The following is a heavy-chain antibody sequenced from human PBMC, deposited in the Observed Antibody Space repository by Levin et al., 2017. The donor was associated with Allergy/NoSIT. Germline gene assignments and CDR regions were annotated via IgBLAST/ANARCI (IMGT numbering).Heavy chain of an antibody. V-gene: IGHV3-15*01. Sequence: GGSLRLSCAASGFTFSNAWMSWVRQAPGKGLEWVGRIKSKTDGGTTDYAAPVKGRFTISREDPKNTPYLQMNSLKTEDTAVYYRTTYRFGRLSSWYSGDWFDPWGQGPLVTVSS. CDR2: IKSKTDGGTT. J-gene: IGHJ5*02. D-gene: IGHD6-13*01. CDR3: TTYRFGRLSSWYSGDWFDP. CDR1: GFTFSNAW.